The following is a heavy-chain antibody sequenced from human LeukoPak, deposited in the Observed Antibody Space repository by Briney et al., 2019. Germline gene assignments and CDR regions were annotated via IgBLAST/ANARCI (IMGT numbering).Heavy chain of an antibody. J-gene: IGHJ6*03. D-gene: IGHD2-8*01. Sequence: SETLSLTCAVYGGSFSGYYWSWIRQPPGKGLEWIGEINHSGSTNYNPSLKSRVTISVDTSKNQFSLKLSSVTAADTAVYYCARGVGYCTNGVCYDYSYYMDVWGKGTTVTVSS. V-gene: IGHV4-34*01. CDR3: ARGVGYCTNGVCYDYSYYMDV. CDR1: GGSFSGYY. CDR2: INHSGST.